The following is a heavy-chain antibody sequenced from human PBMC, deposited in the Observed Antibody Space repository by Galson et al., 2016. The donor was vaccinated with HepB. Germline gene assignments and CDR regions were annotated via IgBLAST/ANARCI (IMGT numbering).Heavy chain of an antibody. J-gene: IGHJ6*02. CDR3: VKDRGIAVAGDYAMDV. D-gene: IGHD6-19*01. CDR1: GFTFDDYA. CDR2: ISWHSGRI. V-gene: IGHV3-9*01. Sequence: SLRLSCAVSGFTFDDYAMHWVRQAPGKGLEWVAGISWHSGRIVYADSVKGRFTISRDNAKNSLYLQMNLLGGEDTAFYYCVKDRGIAVAGDYAMDVWGQGTTVTVSS.